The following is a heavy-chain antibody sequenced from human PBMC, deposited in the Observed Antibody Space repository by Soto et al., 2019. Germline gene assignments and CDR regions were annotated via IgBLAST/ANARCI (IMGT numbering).Heavy chain of an antibody. CDR2: ISRGGDST. J-gene: IGHJ6*02. CDR1: GFTFSSYA. D-gene: IGHD3-16*01. Sequence: EVQLVESGGGLVQPGGSLRLSCAASGFTFSSYAMTWVRQAPGKGLEWVSAISRGGDSTYYADSVKGRFTISRDNSKNTLYLQMSSLRAEDTAVYYCAKGAFAGYYYYGMDVWGQGTTVTVSS. CDR3: AKGAFAGYYYYGMDV. V-gene: IGHV3-23*04.